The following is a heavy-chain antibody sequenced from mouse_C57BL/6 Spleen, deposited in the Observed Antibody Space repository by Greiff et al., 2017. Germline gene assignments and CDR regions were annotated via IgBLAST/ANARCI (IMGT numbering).Heavy chain of an antibody. CDR3: ARGYYYGDY. J-gene: IGHJ2*01. Sequence: VQLQQPGAELVKPGASVKLSCKASGYTFTSYWMQWVKQRPGQGLEWIGEIDPSDSYTNYNQKFKGKATLTVETSSSTAYMQLSSLTSEDSAVYYCARGYYYGDYWGQGTTLTVSS. CDR1: GYTFTSYW. D-gene: IGHD1-1*01. V-gene: IGHV1-50*01. CDR2: IDPSDSYT.